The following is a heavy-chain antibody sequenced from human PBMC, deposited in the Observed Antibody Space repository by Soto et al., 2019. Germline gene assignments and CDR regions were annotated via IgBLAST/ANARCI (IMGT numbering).Heavy chain of an antibody. CDR1: GFTFGDYA. V-gene: IGHV3-49*03. CDR3: IRDPSLKLLYFDWSPPSSFDI. Sequence: GGSLRLSCTASGFTFGDYAMSWFRQAPGKGLEWVGFIRSKAYGGTTEYAASGKGRFTISRDDSKSIAYLQRNSLKTEDTAVYYCIRDPSLKLLYFDWSPPSSFDIWGEGTMVTVSS. CDR2: IRSKAYGGTT. J-gene: IGHJ3*02. D-gene: IGHD3-9*01.